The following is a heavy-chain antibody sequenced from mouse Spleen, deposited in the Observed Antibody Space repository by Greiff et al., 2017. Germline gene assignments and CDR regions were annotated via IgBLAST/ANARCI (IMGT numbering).Heavy chain of an antibody. CDR3: TRVNYGNYYYAMDY. V-gene: IGHV1-5*01. D-gene: IGHD2-1*01. CDR1: GYTFTSYW. CDR2: IYPGNSDT. J-gene: IGHJ4*01. Sequence: EVQLQQSGTVLARPGASVKMSCKTSGYTFTSYWMHWVKQRPGQGLEWIGAIYPGNSDTSYNQKFKGKAKLTAVTSASTAYMELSSLTNEDSAVYYCTRVNYGNYYYAMDYWGQGTSVTVSS.